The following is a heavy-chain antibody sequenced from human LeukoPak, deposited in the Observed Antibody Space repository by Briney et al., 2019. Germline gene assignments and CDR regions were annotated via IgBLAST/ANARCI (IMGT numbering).Heavy chain of an antibody. CDR3: ARFICSSISCYANAFDI. D-gene: IGHD2-2*01. J-gene: IGHJ3*02. CDR1: GGTFSSYA. V-gene: IGHV1-69*05. CDR2: IIPIFGTA. Sequence: SVKVSCKXSGGTFSSYAISWVRQAPGQGLEWMGRIIPIFGTANYAQKFQGRVTITTDESTSTAYMELSSLRSEDTAVYYCARFICSSISCYANAFDIWGQGTMVTVSS.